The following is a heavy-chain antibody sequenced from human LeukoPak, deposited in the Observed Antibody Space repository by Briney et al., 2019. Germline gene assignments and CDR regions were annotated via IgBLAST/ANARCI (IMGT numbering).Heavy chain of an antibody. J-gene: IGHJ4*02. CDR2: IKQDGSEK. CDR3: ARDILYVVGNFDY. D-gene: IGHD2-15*01. Sequence: GGSLRLSCAASGFTVSSNYMSWVRQAPGKGLEWVANIKQDGSEKYYVDSVKGRYTISRDNAKNSLYLQMNSLRAEDTAVYYCARDILYVVGNFDYWGQGTLVTVSS. CDR1: GFTVSSNY. V-gene: IGHV3-7*01.